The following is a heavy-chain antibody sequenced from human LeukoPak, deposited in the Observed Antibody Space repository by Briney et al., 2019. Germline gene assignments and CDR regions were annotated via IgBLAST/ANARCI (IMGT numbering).Heavy chain of an antibody. Sequence: GGSLRLSCAASGFTFSSYAMSWVRQAPGKGLEWVSAISGSGGSTYYADSVKGRFTISRDNSKNTLYLQMNSLRAEDTAVYYCAIGMQSVRRVASDYWGQGTLVTVSS. J-gene: IGHJ4*02. CDR3: AIGMQSVRRVASDY. V-gene: IGHV3-23*01. D-gene: IGHD3-3*01. CDR1: GFTFSSYA. CDR2: ISGSGGST.